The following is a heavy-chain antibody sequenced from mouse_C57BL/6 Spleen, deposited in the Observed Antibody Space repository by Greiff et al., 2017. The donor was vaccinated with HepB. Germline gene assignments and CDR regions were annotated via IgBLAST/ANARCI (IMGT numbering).Heavy chain of an antibody. V-gene: IGHV5-6*01. CDR2: ISSGGSYT. CDR3: ARMPYDDGNKTDWYFDV. J-gene: IGHJ1*03. CDR1: GFTFSSYG. Sequence: EVQLVESGGDLVKPGGSLKLSCAASGFTFSSYGMSWVRQTPDKRLEWVATISSGGSYTYYPDSVKGRFTISRDKAKNTRYLQMSSLKYEDTAMFYGARMPYDDGNKTDWYFDVWGTGTTVTVSS. D-gene: IGHD1-2*01.